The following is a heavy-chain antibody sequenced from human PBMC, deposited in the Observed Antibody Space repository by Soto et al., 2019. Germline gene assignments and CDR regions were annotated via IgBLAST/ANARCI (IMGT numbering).Heavy chain of an antibody. CDR1: GGSISSYY. J-gene: IGHJ5*02. Sequence: PSETLSLTCTASGGSISSYYWSWIRQPPGKGLEWIGYIYYSGSTNYNPSLKSRVTISVDTSKNQFSLKLSSVTAADTAVYYCARATKGLRDHNWFDPWGQGTLVTVSS. V-gene: IGHV4-59*01. CDR3: ARATKGLRDHNWFDP. CDR2: IYYSGST.